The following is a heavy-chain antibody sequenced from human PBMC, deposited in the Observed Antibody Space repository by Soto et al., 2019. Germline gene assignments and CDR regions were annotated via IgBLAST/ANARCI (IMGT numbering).Heavy chain of an antibody. D-gene: IGHD1-20*01. CDR1: GGSISSSSYY. V-gene: IGHV4-39*01. CDR3: ASSNWRYYFDY. J-gene: IGHJ4*02. CDR2: IYYSGST. Sequence: QLQLQESGPGLVKPSETLSLTYTVSGGSISSSSYYWGWIRQPPGKGLEWIGSIYYSGSTYYNPSLKSRVTISVDTSKNQFSLKLSSVTAADTAVYYCASSNWRYYFDYWGQGTLVTVSS.